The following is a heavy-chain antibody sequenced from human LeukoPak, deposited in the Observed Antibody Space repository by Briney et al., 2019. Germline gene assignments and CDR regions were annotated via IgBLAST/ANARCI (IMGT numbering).Heavy chain of an antibody. V-gene: IGHV3-74*01. CDR3: VREYSSSSGRAFDI. Sequence: SGGSLRLSCAASGVTFSSYWMHWVRQAPGKGLVWVSRISTDGSSTNSADSVKGRFTISRDNAKNTLYSQMNSLRAEDTAVYYCVREYSSSSGRAFDIWGQGTMVTVSP. J-gene: IGHJ3*02. CDR2: ISTDGSST. D-gene: IGHD6-6*01. CDR1: GVTFSSYW.